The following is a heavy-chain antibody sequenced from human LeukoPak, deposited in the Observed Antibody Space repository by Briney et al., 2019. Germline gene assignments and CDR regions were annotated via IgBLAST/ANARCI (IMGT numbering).Heavy chain of an antibody. CDR1: GFTFSSYS. V-gene: IGHV3-48*04. Sequence: GGSLRLSCAASGFTFSSYSMNWVRQAPGKGLEWVSYISSTGSTTYYADSVKGRFTISRDNALNSLYLQMNSLRAEDTGVYYCARDVVSFFDYWGQGTLVTVSS. CDR2: ISSTGSTT. CDR3: ARDVVSFFDY. D-gene: IGHD3-16*01. J-gene: IGHJ4*02.